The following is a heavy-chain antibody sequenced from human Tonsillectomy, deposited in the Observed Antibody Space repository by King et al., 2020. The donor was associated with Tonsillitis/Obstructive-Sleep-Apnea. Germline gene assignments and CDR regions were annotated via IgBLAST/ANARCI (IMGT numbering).Heavy chain of an antibody. V-gene: IGHV3-15*07. CDR3: TTRPYTYYDFWGGYDSDY. Sequence: VQLVESGGGLVKPGGSLRLSCAASGFTFSNAWMNWVRQAPGKGLEWVGRIKSKAVGGTPDYAAPVKGRFTISRNDSNNTLYLQMNSLKIEDQAVYYCTTRPYTYYDFWGGYDSDYWGQGTLVTVSS. D-gene: IGHD3-3*01. CDR2: IKSKAVGGTP. CDR1: GFTFSNAW. J-gene: IGHJ4*02.